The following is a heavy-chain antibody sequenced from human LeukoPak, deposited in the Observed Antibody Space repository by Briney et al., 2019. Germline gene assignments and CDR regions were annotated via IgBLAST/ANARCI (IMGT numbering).Heavy chain of an antibody. J-gene: IGHJ4*02. CDR2: ISGSGGST. V-gene: IGHV3-23*01. CDR1: GFSFSTYS. Sequence: GGSLRLSCAASGFSFSTYSMIWVRQAPGKGLEWVSAISGSGGSTYYADSVKGRFTISRDNSKNTLYLQMNSLRAEDTAVYYCAREATTVAGFDYWGQGTLVTVSS. CDR3: AREATTVAGFDY. D-gene: IGHD4-23*01.